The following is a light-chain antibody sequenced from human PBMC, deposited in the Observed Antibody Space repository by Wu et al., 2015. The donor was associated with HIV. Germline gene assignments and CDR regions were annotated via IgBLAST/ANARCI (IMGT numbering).Light chain of an antibody. Sequence: EIVLTQSPGTLSLSPGERVTLSCRASQSVSSNYLAWYQQKPGQAPRLLIYGASSRATGIPDRLSGSGSGADFTLTISRLEPEDSAVYYCQQYATSPHTFGQGTKLEIK. J-gene: IGKJ2*01. CDR3: QQYATSPHT. V-gene: IGKV3-20*01. CDR1: QSVSSNY. CDR2: GAS.